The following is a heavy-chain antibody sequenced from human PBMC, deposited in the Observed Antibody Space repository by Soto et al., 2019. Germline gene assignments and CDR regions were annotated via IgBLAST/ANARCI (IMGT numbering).Heavy chain of an antibody. V-gene: IGHV3-48*01. J-gene: IGHJ4*02. D-gene: IGHD2-2*01. CDR1: GFTFSSYS. Sequence: EVQLVESGGGLVQPGGSLRLSCAASGFTFSSYSMNWVRQAPGKGLEWVSYISSSSTIYYADSVKGRFTISRDNAKNSLYLQMNSLRAEDTAVYYCARDFVVVPAAMPGLAAAGVGLRAYWGQGTLVTVSS. CDR2: ISSSSTI. CDR3: ARDFVVVPAAMPGLAAAGVGLRAY.